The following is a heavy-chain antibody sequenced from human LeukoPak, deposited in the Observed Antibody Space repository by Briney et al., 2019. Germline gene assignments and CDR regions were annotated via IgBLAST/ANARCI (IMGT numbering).Heavy chain of an antibody. Sequence: GGSLRLSCAASGFTFSSYAMHWVRQAPGKGLEWVAVISYDGSNKYYADSVKGRFTISRDNSKNTLYLQMNSLRAEDTAVYYCARGPGVLLWFGSDYYYMDVWGKGTTVTVSS. D-gene: IGHD3-10*01. CDR1: GFTFSSYA. J-gene: IGHJ6*03. CDR2: ISYDGSNK. V-gene: IGHV3-30*04. CDR3: ARGPGVLLWFGSDYYYMDV.